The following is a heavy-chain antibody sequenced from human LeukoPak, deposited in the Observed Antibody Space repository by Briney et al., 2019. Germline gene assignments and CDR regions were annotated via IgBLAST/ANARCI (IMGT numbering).Heavy chain of an antibody. CDR2: NSGSGKST. CDR3: AKRGMTTIKEGFDY. Sequence: GGSLRLSCAASGFTFSDYAMSWVRQAPGKGLEWVSANSGSGKSTYYADSVKGRFTISRDNSKNTLYLQMNSLRAVDTAVYYCAKRGMTTIKEGFDYWGQGTLVTVSS. CDR1: GFTFSDYA. V-gene: IGHV3-23*01. J-gene: IGHJ4*02. D-gene: IGHD5-24*01.